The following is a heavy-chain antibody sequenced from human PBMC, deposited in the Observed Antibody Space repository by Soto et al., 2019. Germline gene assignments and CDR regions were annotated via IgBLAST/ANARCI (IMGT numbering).Heavy chain of an antibody. CDR2: ISSSSSTI. CDR3: ARSGDSYDSSGYYY. Sequence: EVQLVESGGGLVQPGGSLRLSCAASGFTFSSYSMNWVRQAPGKGLELVSYISSSSSTIYDADSVKGRFTISRDNAKNSLYLQMNSLRDEAPAVYYCARSGDSYDSSGYYYWGQGTLVTVSS. D-gene: IGHD3-22*01. CDR1: GFTFSSYS. J-gene: IGHJ4*02. V-gene: IGHV3-48*02.